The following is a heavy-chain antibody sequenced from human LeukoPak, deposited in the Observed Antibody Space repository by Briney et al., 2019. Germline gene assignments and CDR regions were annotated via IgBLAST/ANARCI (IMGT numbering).Heavy chain of an antibody. D-gene: IGHD4-17*01. CDR1: GFTFSSYG. J-gene: IGHJ4*02. CDR3: ARDWAPRQPVTTIDY. Sequence: GRSLRLSCAASGFTFSSYGMHWVRQAPGKGLEWVAVIWYDGSNKYYADSVKGRFTISRDNSKNTLYLQMNSLRAEDTAVYYCARDWAPRQPVTTIDYWGQGTLVTVSS. V-gene: IGHV3-33*01. CDR2: IWYDGSNK.